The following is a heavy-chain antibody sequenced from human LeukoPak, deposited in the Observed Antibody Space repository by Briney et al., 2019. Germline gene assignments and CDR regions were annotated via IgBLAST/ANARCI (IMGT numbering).Heavy chain of an antibody. D-gene: IGHD3-10*01. V-gene: IGHV4-59*01. CDR1: GGSISSYY. CDR2: MYYSGST. CDR3: ARRVVRGVNDAFDI. Sequence: SETLSLTCTVSGGSISSYYWNWIRQPPGKGLEWIGYMYYSGSTNYNPSLKSRVTISLDTSKNQFSLKLRSVTAADTAVYYCARRVVRGVNDAFDIWGQGTMVTVSS. J-gene: IGHJ3*02.